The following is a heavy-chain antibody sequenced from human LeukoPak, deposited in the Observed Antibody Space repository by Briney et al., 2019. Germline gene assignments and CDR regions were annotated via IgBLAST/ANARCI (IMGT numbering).Heavy chain of an antibody. CDR2: INPSDSYI. J-gene: IGHJ6*02. CDR1: GYSFASYW. D-gene: IGHD1-1*01. Sequence: GEFLKISCKDSGYSFASYWISWARQMPGKGLEWMGRINPSDSYIKYSPSFQGHVTISADKSIDTAYLQWSSLTASDTAMYYCARMQRDYYYHGMDVWGQGTTVTVSS. V-gene: IGHV5-10-1*01. CDR3: ARMQRDYYYHGMDV.